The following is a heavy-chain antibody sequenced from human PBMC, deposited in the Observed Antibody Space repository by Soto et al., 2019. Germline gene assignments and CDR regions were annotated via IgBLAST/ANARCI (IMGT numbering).Heavy chain of an antibody. Sequence: PSETLSLTCTVSGCSISSSSYYWGWIRQPPGKGLEWIGSIYYSGITYYNPSLKSRVTLSVDTSKNQFSLKLSSVTAADTAVYYCGGRGYYYGSGSGGEFDYWGQGTRVTVSS. CDR2: IYYSGIT. V-gene: IGHV4-39*01. CDR1: GCSISSSSYY. CDR3: GGRGYYYGSGSGGEFDY. J-gene: IGHJ4*02. D-gene: IGHD3-10*01.